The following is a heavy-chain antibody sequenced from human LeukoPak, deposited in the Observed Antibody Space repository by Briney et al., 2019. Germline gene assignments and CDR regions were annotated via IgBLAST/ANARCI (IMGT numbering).Heavy chain of an antibody. J-gene: IGHJ4*02. Sequence: ASVKVSCKASGYTFTTYYMHWVRQAPGQGLEWMGWIDPNRGGTNYAQKFQGRVTMTRDTSISTAYMELSRLTSDDTAVYYCARVGFFGAHVGYWGQGTLVTVPS. CDR3: ARVGFFGAHVGY. V-gene: IGHV1-2*02. CDR1: GYTFTTYY. D-gene: IGHD3-10*01. CDR2: IDPNRGGT.